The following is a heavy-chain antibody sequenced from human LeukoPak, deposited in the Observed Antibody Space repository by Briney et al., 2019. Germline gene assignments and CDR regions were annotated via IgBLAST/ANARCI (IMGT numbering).Heavy chain of an antibody. V-gene: IGHV3-66*01. CDR2: IYSGGST. CDR3: ARGLVYYLDSSGPRYYFDY. CDR1: GFTFSSYW. D-gene: IGHD3-22*01. Sequence: GGSLRLSCAASGFTFSSYWMSWVRQAPGKGLEWVSVIYSGGSTYYADSVKGRFTISRDNSKSTLYLQMNSLRVEDTAIYYCARGLVYYLDSSGPRYYFDYWGQGTLVTVSS. J-gene: IGHJ4*02.